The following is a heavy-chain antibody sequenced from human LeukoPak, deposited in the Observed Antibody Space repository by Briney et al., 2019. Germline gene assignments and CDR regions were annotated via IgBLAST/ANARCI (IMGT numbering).Heavy chain of an antibody. CDR3: AKGLERESRLDS. CDR2: IRSRVGMT. J-gene: IGHJ4*02. CDR1: GFSINTYI. Sequence: GGSLRLSCDASGFSINTYIMYWVRQAPGQGLEWVSDIRSRVGMTYNADSVRGRFTISTDTTTNTLYLQMSSLRSANTSLYDCAKGLERESRLDSWGQGTLVTVSS. D-gene: IGHD1-1*01. V-gene: IGHV3-23*01.